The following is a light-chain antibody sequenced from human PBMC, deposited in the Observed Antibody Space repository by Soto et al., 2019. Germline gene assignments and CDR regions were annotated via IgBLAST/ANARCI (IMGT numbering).Light chain of an antibody. CDR2: DAS. V-gene: IGKV1-5*01. CDR3: QQSYDYPWT. J-gene: IGKJ1*01. CDR1: QSVTTR. Sequence: EIQVTQSHFTLSASVGGRVTITCRASQSVTTRLAWHQHKPGKAPKVLIYDASNLQTGVPSRFSGSGSGREFTLTISSLQPDDFAAYYCQQSYDYPWTFGQGTKVDIK.